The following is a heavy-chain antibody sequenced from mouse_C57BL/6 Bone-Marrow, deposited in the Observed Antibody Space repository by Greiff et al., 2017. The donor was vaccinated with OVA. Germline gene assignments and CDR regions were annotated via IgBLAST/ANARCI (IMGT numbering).Heavy chain of an antibody. Sequence: EVHLVESGGGLVKPGGSLKLSCAASGFTFSSYAMSWVRQTPEKRLEWVATISDGGSYTDYPDNVKGRFTISRDNAKNNLYLQMSHLTSEDTAMYYCAREDYYGSSYHGGQGTTRTVSS. CDR1: GFTFSSYA. CDR3: AREDYYGSSYH. CDR2: ISDGGSYT. V-gene: IGHV5-4*01. J-gene: IGHJ2*01. D-gene: IGHD1-1*01.